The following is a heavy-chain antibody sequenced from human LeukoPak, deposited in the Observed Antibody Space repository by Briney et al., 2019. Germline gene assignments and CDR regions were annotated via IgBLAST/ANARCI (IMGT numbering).Heavy chain of an antibody. CDR1: GYSISSGYY. CDR2: IYHSGNT. J-gene: IGHJ4*02. D-gene: IGHD2-21*01. V-gene: IGHV4-38-2*02. Sequence: KPSGTLSLTCTVSGYSISSGYYWGWIRQPPGKGLEWIGSIYHSGNTYYNPSLKSRVTISVDTSKNQFSLKLRSVTAADAAVYFCARAGTDRYSSTQPLDHWGQGTLVTVSS. CDR3: ARAGTDRYSSTQPLDH.